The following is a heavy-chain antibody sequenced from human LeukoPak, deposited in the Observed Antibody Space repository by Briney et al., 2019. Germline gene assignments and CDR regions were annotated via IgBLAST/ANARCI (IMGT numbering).Heavy chain of an antibody. CDR2: ISYDGSNK. CDR3: AKNRADSSSWYFDY. V-gene: IGHV3-30*18. Sequence: HPGGSLRLSCAASGFTFSSYAMHWVRQAPGKGLEWVSIISYDGSNKYYADSVKGRFTISRDNSKNTLYLQMNSLRAEDTAVYYCAKNRADSSSWYFDYWGQGTLVTVSS. CDR1: GFTFSSYA. D-gene: IGHD6-13*01. J-gene: IGHJ4*02.